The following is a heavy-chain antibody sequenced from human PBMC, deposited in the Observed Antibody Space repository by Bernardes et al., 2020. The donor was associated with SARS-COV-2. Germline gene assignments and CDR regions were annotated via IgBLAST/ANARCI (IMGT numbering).Heavy chain of an antibody. Sequence: ASVKVSCKTSGYIFSDFVIIWVRQAPGQGLEWVGWINPFKGTTDYSQKFQGRVTLTTDTSTSTAYMELRSLSSDDTAVYFCARDRKVRGITNNWFDPWGQGTLVTVTT. J-gene: IGHJ5*02. D-gene: IGHD3-10*01. CDR1: GYIFSDFV. CDR3: ARDRKVRGITNNWFDP. V-gene: IGHV1-18*01. CDR2: INPFKGTT.